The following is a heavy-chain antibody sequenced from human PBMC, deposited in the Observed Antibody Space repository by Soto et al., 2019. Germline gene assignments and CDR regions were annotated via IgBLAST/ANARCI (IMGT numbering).Heavy chain of an antibody. Sequence: PGGSLRLSCEASGFTFSRVSMNWVRQVPGKGLEWVASISSGSSDTWYADSVKGRFIISRDNAQNSLFLQMNTLRPEDTAMYYCARERYYDFWSGYYGGWWFDPWGQGTLVTVSS. V-gene: IGHV3-21*01. D-gene: IGHD3-3*01. CDR1: GFTFSRVS. J-gene: IGHJ5*02. CDR2: ISSGSSDT. CDR3: ARERYYDFWSGYYGGWWFDP.